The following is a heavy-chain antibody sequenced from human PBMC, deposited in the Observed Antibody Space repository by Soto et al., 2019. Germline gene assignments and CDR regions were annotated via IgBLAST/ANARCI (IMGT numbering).Heavy chain of an antibody. CDR1: GFTVISNY. CDR3: AKSRNPLYSATYCD. D-gene: IGHD1-26*01. CDR2: IYSGGST. Sequence: EVHVVETGGGLIQPGGSLRLSCAASGFTVISNYMSWVRQAPGQGLEWVSVIYSGGSTYYADSVKGRFTISRDNSRNTVFLQMNSLRVEDTAIYFCAKSRNPLYSATYCDWGQGTLVTVSS. J-gene: IGHJ4*02. V-gene: IGHV3-53*02.